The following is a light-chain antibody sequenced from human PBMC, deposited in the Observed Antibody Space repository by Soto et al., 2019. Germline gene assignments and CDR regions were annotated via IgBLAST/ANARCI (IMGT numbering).Light chain of an antibody. J-gene: IGLJ2*01. V-gene: IGLV1-40*01. CDR1: NSNIGAGSG. CDR3: QSFDSSLTGLI. CDR2: ANT. Sequence: QPVLTQPPSVSGAPGQRVTISCTGNNSNIGAGSGVNWYQQFPNRAPKLLIYANTHRPSGVPDRFSGSTSATSASLAITGLQTQDEADYYCQSFDSSLTGLIFGGGTKLPVL.